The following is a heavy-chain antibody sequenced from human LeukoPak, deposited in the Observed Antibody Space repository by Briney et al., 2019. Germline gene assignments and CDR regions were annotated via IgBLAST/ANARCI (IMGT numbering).Heavy chain of an antibody. CDR1: GGSISSYY. D-gene: IGHD1-14*01. Sequence: ETLSLTCTVSGGSISSYYWSWIRQPPGKGLEWVSLIYSGGAIRYADSVKGRFTISRDSSKNTLFLQMNDLTVEDTARYYCARRPGNWGQGILVTVSS. CDR2: IYSGGAI. V-gene: IGHV3-53*01. CDR3: ARRPGN. J-gene: IGHJ4*02.